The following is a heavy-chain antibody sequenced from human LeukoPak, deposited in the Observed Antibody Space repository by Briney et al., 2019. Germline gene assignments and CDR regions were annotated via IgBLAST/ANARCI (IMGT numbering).Heavy chain of an antibody. V-gene: IGHV4-59*01. CDR1: GGSISSYY. Sequence: SETLSLTCTVSGGSISSYYWSWIRQPPGKGLEWIGYIYYSGSTNYNPSLKSRVTISVDTSKNQFSLKLSSVTAADTAVYYCARGNYYGSRLDVWGKGTTVTISS. CDR2: IYYSGST. D-gene: IGHD3-10*01. J-gene: IGHJ6*04. CDR3: ARGNYYGSRLDV.